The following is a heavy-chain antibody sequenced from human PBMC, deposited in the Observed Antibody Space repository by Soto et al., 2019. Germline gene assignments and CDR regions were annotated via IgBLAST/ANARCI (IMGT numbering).Heavy chain of an antibody. D-gene: IGHD6-19*01. CDR3: AKERSSGWSFDY. CDR1: GFTFSTYA. CDR2: ISGSGDST. V-gene: IGHV3-23*01. J-gene: IGHJ4*02. Sequence: EVELLESGGGLVQPGGSLRLSCAASGFTFSTYAMNWVRQAPGKGLEWVSGISGSGDSTYYADSVKGRFTVSRDNSKNTLYLQMNSLRADDTAVFYCAKERSSGWSFDYWGQGPLVTVSS.